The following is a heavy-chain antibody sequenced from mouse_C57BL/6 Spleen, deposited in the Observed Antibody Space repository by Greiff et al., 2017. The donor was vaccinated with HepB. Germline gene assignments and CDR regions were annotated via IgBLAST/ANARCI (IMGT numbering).Heavy chain of an antibody. CDR3: ARYYGSSYPYYFDY. V-gene: IGHV5-17*01. D-gene: IGHD1-1*01. Sequence: EVNVVESGGGLVKPGGSLKLSCAASGFTFSDYGMHWVRQAPEKGLEWVAYISSGSSTIYYADTVKGRFTISRDNAKNTLFLQMTSLRSEDTAMYYCARYYGSSYPYYFDYWGQGTTLTVSS. CDR2: ISSGSSTI. J-gene: IGHJ2*01. CDR1: GFTFSDYG.